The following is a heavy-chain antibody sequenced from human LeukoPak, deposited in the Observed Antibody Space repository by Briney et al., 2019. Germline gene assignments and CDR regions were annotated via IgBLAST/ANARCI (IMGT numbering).Heavy chain of an antibody. D-gene: IGHD1-14*01. Sequence: GGSLRLSCAASGFTFSSYSMNWVRQAPGKGLEWVSYISSRSTTMYYADSVKGRFTISRDNAKNSLYLQMNSLRAEDTAIYYCASVHTNLGYWGRGTLVTVSS. CDR2: ISSRSTTM. V-gene: IGHV3-48*01. J-gene: IGHJ4*02. CDR3: ASVHTNLGY. CDR1: GFTFSSYS.